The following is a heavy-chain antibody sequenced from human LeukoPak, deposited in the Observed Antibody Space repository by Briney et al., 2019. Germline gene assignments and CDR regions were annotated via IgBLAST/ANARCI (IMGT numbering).Heavy chain of an antibody. CDR2: INHSGST. V-gene: IGHV4-34*01. Sequence: PSETLSLTCAVYGGSFSGYYRSWIRQPPGKGLEWIGEINHSGSTNYNPSLKSRVTISVDTSKNQFSLKLSSVTAADTAVYYCARGVAVAGTNFDYWGQGTLVTVSS. CDR1: GGSFSGYY. J-gene: IGHJ4*02. CDR3: ARGVAVAGTNFDY. D-gene: IGHD6-19*01.